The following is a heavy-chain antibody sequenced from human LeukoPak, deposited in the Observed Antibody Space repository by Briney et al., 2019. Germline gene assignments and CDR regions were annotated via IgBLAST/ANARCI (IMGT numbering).Heavy chain of an antibody. CDR1: GYTFTSYY. Sequence: ASVKVSCKASGYTFTSYYMHWVRQAPGQGLEWMGWINPNSGGTNYAQKFQGRVTMTRDTSISTAYMELSRLRSDDTAVYYCARGYDESYYFDYWGQGTLVTVSS. V-gene: IGHV1-2*02. J-gene: IGHJ4*02. CDR3: ARGYDESYYFDY. CDR2: INPNSGGT. D-gene: IGHD1-1*01.